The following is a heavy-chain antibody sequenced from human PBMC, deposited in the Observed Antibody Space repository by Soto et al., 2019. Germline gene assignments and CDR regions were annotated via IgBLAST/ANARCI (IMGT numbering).Heavy chain of an antibody. CDR2: ISYDGSNK. J-gene: IGHJ4*02. V-gene: IGHV3-30*18. CDR3: AKDQYYYDSSGYSPLDY. CDR1: GFTFSSYG. D-gene: IGHD3-22*01. Sequence: QVQLVESGGGVVQPGRSLRLSCAASGFTFSSYGMHWVRQAPGKGLEWVAVISYDGSNKYYADSVKGRFTISRDNSKNPLYLQMNSLRAEDTAVYYCAKDQYYYDSSGYSPLDYWGQGTLVTVSS.